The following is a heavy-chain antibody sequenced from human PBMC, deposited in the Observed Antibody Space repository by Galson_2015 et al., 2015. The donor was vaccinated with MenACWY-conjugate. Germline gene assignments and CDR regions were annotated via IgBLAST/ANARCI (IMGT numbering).Heavy chain of an antibody. V-gene: IGHV1-3*01. J-gene: IGHJ5*02. Sequence: SVKVSCKASGSTFTSYAMHWVRQAPGQRLEWMGWINAGNGNTKYSQKFQGRVTITRDTSASTAYMELSSLRSEDTAVYYCARVGMGFNWFDPWGQGTLVTVSS. CDR3: ARVGMGFNWFDP. CDR2: INAGNGNT. D-gene: IGHD7-27*01. CDR1: GSTFTSYA.